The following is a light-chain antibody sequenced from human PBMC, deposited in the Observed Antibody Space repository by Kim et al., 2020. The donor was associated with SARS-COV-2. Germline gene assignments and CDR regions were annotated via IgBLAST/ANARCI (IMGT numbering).Light chain of an antibody. CDR1: KLGDKY. Sequence: VSPGQTASITCSGDKLGDKYACWYQQKPGQAPVLVIYQDSKRPSGIPERFSGSNSGNTATLTISGTQAMDEADYYCQAWDSSTNVVFGGGTKLTVL. CDR2: QDS. V-gene: IGLV3-1*01. J-gene: IGLJ2*01. CDR3: QAWDSSTNVV.